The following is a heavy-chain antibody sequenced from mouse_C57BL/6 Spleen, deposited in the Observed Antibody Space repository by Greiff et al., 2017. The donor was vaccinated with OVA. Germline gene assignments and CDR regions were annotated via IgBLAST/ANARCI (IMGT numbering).Heavy chain of an antibody. CDR3: ARGDGYDLGWFAY. CDR2: IDPEDGET. J-gene: IGHJ3*01. CDR1: GFNIKDYY. V-gene: IGHV14-2*01. D-gene: IGHD2-2*01. Sequence: VQLQQSGAELVKPGASVKLSCTASGFNIKDYYMHWVKQRTEQGLEWIGRIDPEDGETTYAPKFQGKATITADTSYNTAYLQLSSLTSEDTAVNDSARGDGYDLGWFAYWGQGTLVTVSA.